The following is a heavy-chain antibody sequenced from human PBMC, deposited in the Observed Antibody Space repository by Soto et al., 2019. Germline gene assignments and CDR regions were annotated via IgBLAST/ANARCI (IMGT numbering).Heavy chain of an antibody. J-gene: IGHJ6*02. D-gene: IGHD3-9*01. CDR3: ARDEDILTGPYYGMDV. CDR1: GFTFSSYW. V-gene: IGHV3-7*01. CDR2: IKQDGSEK. Sequence: GGSLRLSCAASGFTFSSYWMSWVRQAPGKGLEWVANIKQDGSEKYYVDSVKGRFTISRDNAKNSLYLQMNSLRAEDTAVYYCARDEDILTGPYYGMDVWGQGTLVTVSS.